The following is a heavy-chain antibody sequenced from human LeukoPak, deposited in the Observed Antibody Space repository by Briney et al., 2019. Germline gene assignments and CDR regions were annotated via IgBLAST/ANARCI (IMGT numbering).Heavy chain of an antibody. CDR2: ISSNGGST. J-gene: IGHJ4*02. CDR3: ARSSEQWLALFDY. CDR1: GFTFSSYA. Sequence: GGSLRLSCAASGFTFSSYAMPWVRQAPGKGLEYVSAISSNGGSTYYANSVKGRFTISRDNSKNTLYLQMGSLRAEDMAVYYCARSSEQWLALFDYWGQGTLVTVSS. V-gene: IGHV3-64*01. D-gene: IGHD6-19*01.